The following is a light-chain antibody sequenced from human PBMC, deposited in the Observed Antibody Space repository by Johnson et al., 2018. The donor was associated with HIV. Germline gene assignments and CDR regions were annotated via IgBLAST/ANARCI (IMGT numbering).Light chain of an antibody. CDR3: GTWDSSLSIYV. CDR1: SSNIGNNY. Sequence: QSVLTQPPSVSAAPGHKVTISCSGSSSNIGNNYVSWYQQLPGTAPKLLIYDNNKRPSGIPDRFSGSKSGTSATLGITGLQTGDEADYYCGTWDSSLSIYVVGTGTKVTVL. V-gene: IGLV1-51*01. CDR2: DNN. J-gene: IGLJ1*01.